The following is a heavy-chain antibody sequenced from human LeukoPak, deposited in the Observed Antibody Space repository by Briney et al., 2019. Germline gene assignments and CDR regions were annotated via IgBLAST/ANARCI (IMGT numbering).Heavy chain of an antibody. CDR2: IIPIFGTA. CDR1: GGTFSSYA. J-gene: IGHJ4*02. D-gene: IGHD3-3*01. V-gene: IGHV1-69*05. Sequence: ASVKVSCKASGGTFSSYAISWVRQAPGQGLEWMGRIIPIFGTANYAQKFQGRVTITTDESTSTAYMELSSLRSEDTAVYYCARTNFWSGYSAGPYYFDYWGQGTLVTVSS. CDR3: ARTNFWSGYSAGPYYFDY.